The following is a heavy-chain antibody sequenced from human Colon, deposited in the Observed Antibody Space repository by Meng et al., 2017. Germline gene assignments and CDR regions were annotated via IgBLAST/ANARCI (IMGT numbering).Heavy chain of an antibody. V-gene: IGHV6-1*01. Sequence: LQSFWPGLLKPSPTLFLTCAISGDSVSSTGSAWNWIRQSPSSGLEWLGRTYYRSKWYNDYAVSVKGRIAINPDTSKNQFFLQLNSVTPEDTAVYYCARDYGTSRPFEYWGQGILVTVPS. CDR3: ARDYGTSRPFEY. D-gene: IGHD1/OR15-1a*01. CDR1: GDSVSSTGSA. J-gene: IGHJ4*02. CDR2: TYYRSKWYN.